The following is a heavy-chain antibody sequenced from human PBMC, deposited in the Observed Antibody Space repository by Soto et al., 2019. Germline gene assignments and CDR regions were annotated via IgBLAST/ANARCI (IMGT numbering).Heavy chain of an antibody. V-gene: IGHV3-23*01. D-gene: IGHD3-16*02. Sequence: PGGSLRLSCAASGFTFSTYAMTWVRQAPGKGLEWVSGISSSGGSPYYADSVKGRFTMSRDNSRNTLYLQMNSLRVDDTAVYYCAKDRRLGDVPLYGFDYWGQGTLVTVSS. CDR2: ISSSGGSP. CDR1: GFTFSTYA. J-gene: IGHJ4*02. CDR3: AKDRRLGDVPLYGFDY.